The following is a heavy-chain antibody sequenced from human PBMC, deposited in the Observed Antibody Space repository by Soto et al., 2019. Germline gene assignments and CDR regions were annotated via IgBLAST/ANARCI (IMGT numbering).Heavy chain of an antibody. CDR2: IKEDGSEK. CDR1: GFTFSSFW. J-gene: IGHJ4*02. CDR3: LRGSGFLLDQ. D-gene: IGHD6-19*01. V-gene: IGHV3-7*01. Sequence: GGSLRLSCAASGFTFSSFWMNWVRQAPGKGLEWVAIIKEDGSEKYYVDSVKGRFSISRHNANNSLYLQMDSLRVEDTAVYYCLRGSGFLLDQWCQGTPVTVSS.